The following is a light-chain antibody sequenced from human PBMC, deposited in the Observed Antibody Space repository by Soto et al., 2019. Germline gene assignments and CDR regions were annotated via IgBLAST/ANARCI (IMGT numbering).Light chain of an antibody. CDR3: ASWDDNLSGVV. CDR1: SSNIGSNY. J-gene: IGLJ2*01. Sequence: QSVLTQPPSASGTPGQRVAISCSGSSSNIGSNYVCWYQQLPGTAPKLLIYRSYHRPSGVPDRFSGSKSGTSASLDISGLWSEDESDYYCASWDDNLSGVVFGGGTKLTVL. CDR2: RSY. V-gene: IGLV1-47*03.